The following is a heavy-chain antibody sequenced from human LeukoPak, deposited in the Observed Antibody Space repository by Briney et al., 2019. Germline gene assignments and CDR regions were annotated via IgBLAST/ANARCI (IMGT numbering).Heavy chain of an antibody. Sequence: GGSLRLSCAASGFTFSNAWMSWVRQAPGKGLEWVGRIKSKTDGGTTDYAAPVKGRFTISRDDSKNTLYLQMNSLKTEDTAVYYCARDGFSRYYYFDYWGQGTLVTVSP. CDR3: ARDGFSRYYYFDY. J-gene: IGHJ4*02. CDR1: GFTFSNAW. CDR2: IKSKTDGGTT. D-gene: IGHD5-18*01. V-gene: IGHV3-15*01.